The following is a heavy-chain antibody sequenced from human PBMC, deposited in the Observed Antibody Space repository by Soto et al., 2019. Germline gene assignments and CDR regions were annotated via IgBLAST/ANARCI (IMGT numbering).Heavy chain of an antibody. Sequence: PSETLSLTCTVSGGSLSSGNYFWNWIRQHPGKGLEWIGYISYSGSTYYNPSLKSRLSMSVDTSKNQFSLKLSSVAAADTAVYYCAKTMVRGISTFYFDYWGQGTLVTVSS. CDR3: AKTMVRGISTFYFDY. CDR1: GGSLSSGNYF. V-gene: IGHV4-31*03. J-gene: IGHJ4*02. CDR2: ISYSGST. D-gene: IGHD3-10*01.